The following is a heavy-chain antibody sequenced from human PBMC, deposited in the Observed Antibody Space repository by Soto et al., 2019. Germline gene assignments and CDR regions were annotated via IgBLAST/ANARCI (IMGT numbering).Heavy chain of an antibody. V-gene: IGHV4-31*03. CDR2: IYYSGST. D-gene: IGHD1-26*01. Sequence: PSETLSLTCTVSGGSISSGGYYWSWIRQHPGKGLEWIGYIYYSGSTYYNPSLKSRVTISVDTSKNQFSLKLSSVTAADTAVYYCARAPRGWDQYYFDYWGQGTLVTVSS. CDR1: GGSISSGGYY. J-gene: IGHJ4*02. CDR3: ARAPRGWDQYYFDY.